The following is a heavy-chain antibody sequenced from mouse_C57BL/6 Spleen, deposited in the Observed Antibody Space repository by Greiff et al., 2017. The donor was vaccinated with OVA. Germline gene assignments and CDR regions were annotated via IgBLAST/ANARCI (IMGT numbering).Heavy chain of an antibody. D-gene: IGHD2-5*01. CDR2: LYPGSGST. J-gene: IGHJ3*01. Sequence: VQLQQPGAELVKPGASVKMSCKASGYTFTSYWITWVKQRPGQGLEWIGDLYPGSGSTNYNEKFKSKATLTVDTSSSTAYMQLSSLTAEDSAVYYCAREAYYSNFLWFAYWGQGTLVTVSA. CDR3: AREAYYSNFLWFAY. CDR1: GYTFTSYW. V-gene: IGHV1-55*01.